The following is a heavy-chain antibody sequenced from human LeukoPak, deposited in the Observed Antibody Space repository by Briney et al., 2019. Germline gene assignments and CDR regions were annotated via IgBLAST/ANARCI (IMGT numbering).Heavy chain of an antibody. V-gene: IGHV3-23*01. J-gene: IGHJ4*02. CDR2: INGGSGNS. D-gene: IGHD5-18*01. CDR3: AKGQGYNYGDSIDY. CDR1: GFTFNNYA. Sequence: GSLRLSCETPGFTFNNYAMNWVRQAPGKGLEWVSVINGGSGNSYYADSVKGRFTVSRDNSKNTLYLQMNSLRDEDTAVYYCAKGQGYNYGDSIDYWGQGTLVTVSS.